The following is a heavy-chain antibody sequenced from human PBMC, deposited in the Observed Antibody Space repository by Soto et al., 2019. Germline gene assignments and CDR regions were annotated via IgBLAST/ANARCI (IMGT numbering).Heavy chain of an antibody. CDR2: INAGNGNT. D-gene: IGHD2-15*01. V-gene: IGHV1-3*01. CDR3: ARLGSRRYCSGGSCPSYFDH. Sequence: ASVKVSCKASGYTFTSYAMHWVRQAPGQRLEWMGRINAGNGNTKYSQKFQGRVTITRDTSASTAYMELSSLRSEDTAVYYCARLGSRRYCSGGSCPSYFDHWGQGTLVTVSS. CDR1: GYTFTSYA. J-gene: IGHJ4*02.